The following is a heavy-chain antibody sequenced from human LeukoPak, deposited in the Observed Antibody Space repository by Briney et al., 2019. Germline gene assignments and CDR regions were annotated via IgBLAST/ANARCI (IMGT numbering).Heavy chain of an antibody. J-gene: IGHJ3*01. CDR2: IYPGDSDT. CDR3: ARRSVLTQLDAFDV. CDR1: GYSFTSYW. V-gene: IGHV5-51*01. D-gene: IGHD4/OR15-4a*01. Sequence: GESLKISWQGSGYSFTSYWIGWVRQMPGKGLEWMGIIYPGDSDTRYSPSFQGQVTFSADKSISTAYLHWSSLKASDTAMYFCARRSVLTQLDAFDVWGQGTTVTVSS.